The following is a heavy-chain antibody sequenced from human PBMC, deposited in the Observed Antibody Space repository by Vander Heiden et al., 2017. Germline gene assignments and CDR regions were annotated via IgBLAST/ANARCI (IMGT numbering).Heavy chain of an antibody. CDR3: AKDTIAAAGTYYYGMDV. CDR1: GFTFDDYA. Sequence: EVQLVESGGGLVQPGRSLRPSCAASGFTFDDYAMHWVRQAPGNGLEWVSGISWNSGSIGYADSVKGRFTISRDNAKNSLYLQMNSLRAEDTALYYCAKDTIAAAGTYYYGMDVWGQGTTVTVSS. J-gene: IGHJ6*02. V-gene: IGHV3-9*01. D-gene: IGHD6-13*01. CDR2: ISWNSGSI.